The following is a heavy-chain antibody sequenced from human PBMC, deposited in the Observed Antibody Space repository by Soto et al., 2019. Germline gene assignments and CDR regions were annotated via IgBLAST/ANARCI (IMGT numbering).Heavy chain of an antibody. J-gene: IGHJ3*02. Sequence: SETLSLTCTVSGGSISSGGYYWSWIRHHPGKGLEWIGYIYYSGSTYYNPSLKSRVTISVDTSKNQFSLKLSSVTAADTAVYYCAGGDYDDFFAFDIWGQGTMVTVSS. CDR3: AGGDYDDFFAFDI. CDR1: GGSISSGGYY. CDR2: IYYSGST. D-gene: IGHD3-3*01. V-gene: IGHV4-31*03.